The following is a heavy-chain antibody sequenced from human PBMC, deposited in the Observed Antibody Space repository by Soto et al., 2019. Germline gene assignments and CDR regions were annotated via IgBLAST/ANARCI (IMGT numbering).Heavy chain of an antibody. D-gene: IGHD1-1*01. CDR3: ASHPLNWSDDDS. V-gene: IGHV4-39*01. J-gene: IGHJ4*02. Sequence: SETLSLTCTVSCGSITSSEYYWAWIRQPPGKGLHFVGTIYYSGSSYSNPSLKSRLSMSVRTSNNQFSLTMKSVTAADTGVYYCASHPLNWSDDDSWGQGVLVTVSS. CDR2: IYYSGSS. CDR1: CGSITSSEYY.